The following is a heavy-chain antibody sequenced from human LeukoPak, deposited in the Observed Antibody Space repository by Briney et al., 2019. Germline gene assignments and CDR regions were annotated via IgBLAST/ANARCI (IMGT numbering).Heavy chain of an antibody. D-gene: IGHD3-10*01. CDR1: GFTFSSYS. V-gene: IGHV3-48*01. J-gene: IGHJ4*02. CDR2: ISSGSSTI. CDR3: AKDDDYYGSGSFN. Sequence: GGSLRLSCAASGFTFSSYSMNWVRQAPGKGLEWVSYISSGSSTIYYADSVKGRFTISRDNAKNSLCLQMNSLRTEDTALYYCAKDDDYYGSGSFNWGQGTLVTVSS.